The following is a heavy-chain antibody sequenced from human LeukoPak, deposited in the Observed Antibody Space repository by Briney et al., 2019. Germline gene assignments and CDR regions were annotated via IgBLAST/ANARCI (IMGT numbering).Heavy chain of an antibody. CDR3: ARGKQLAAGPVFY. J-gene: IGHJ4*02. Sequence: SVKVSCKASGGTFSSYAISWVRQAPGQGLEWMGGIIPIFGTANYAQKFQGRVTITTDESTSTVYMELSSLRSEDTAVYYCARGKQLAAGPVFYWGQGTLVTVSS. CDR1: GGTFSSYA. V-gene: IGHV1-69*05. D-gene: IGHD6-6*01. CDR2: IIPIFGTA.